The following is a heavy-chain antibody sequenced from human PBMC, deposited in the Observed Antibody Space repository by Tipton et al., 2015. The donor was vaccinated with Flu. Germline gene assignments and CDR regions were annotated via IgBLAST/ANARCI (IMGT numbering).Heavy chain of an antibody. CDR3: ARYDSDFYFYFDF. Sequence: TLSLTCTVSGGSVSGAYDYWTWIRQPPGKALEWIGCIHYMGGTNYSPSLKSRVTMSVDTSTNEFSLKVSSVTAADTAVYYCARYDSDFYFYFDFWGRGALVTVSS. CDR1: GGSVSGAYDY. V-gene: IGHV4-61*01. D-gene: IGHD3-3*01. J-gene: IGHJ4*02. CDR2: IHYMGGT.